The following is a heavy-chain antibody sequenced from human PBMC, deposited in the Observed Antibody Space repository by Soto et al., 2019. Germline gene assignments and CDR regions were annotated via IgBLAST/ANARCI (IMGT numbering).Heavy chain of an antibody. V-gene: IGHV1-69*13. J-gene: IGHJ5*02. CDR2: IIPIFGTA. Sequence: GASVKVSCKASGGTFSSYAISWVRQAPGQGLEWMGGIIPIFGTANYAQKFQGRVTITADESTSTAYMELSSLRSEDTAVYYCAKQVVPAATNYWFDPWGQGTLVTVSS. CDR3: AKQVVPAATNYWFDP. CDR1: GGTFSSYA. D-gene: IGHD2-2*01.